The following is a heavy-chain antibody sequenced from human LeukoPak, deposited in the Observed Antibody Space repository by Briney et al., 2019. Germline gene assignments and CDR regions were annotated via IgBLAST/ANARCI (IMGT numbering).Heavy chain of an antibody. V-gene: IGHV4-34*01. D-gene: IGHD3-9*01. CDR2: INHSGST. CDR1: GGSFSGYY. Sequence: SETLSLTCAVYGGSFSGYYWSWIRQPPGKGLEWIGEINHSGSTNYNPSLKSRVTISVDTSKNQFSLKLSSVTAADTAVYYCARVCYDILTGYSADAFDIWGQGTMVTVSS. CDR3: ARVCYDILTGYSADAFDI. J-gene: IGHJ3*02.